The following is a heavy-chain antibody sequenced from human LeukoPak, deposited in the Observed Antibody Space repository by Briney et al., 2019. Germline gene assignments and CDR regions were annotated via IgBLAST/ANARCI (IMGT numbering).Heavy chain of an antibody. CDR3: ASGTLKRGYSYALDY. D-gene: IGHD5-18*01. CDR2: INHSGST. V-gene: IGHV4-34*01. J-gene: IGHJ4*02. CDR1: GGSFSGYY. Sequence: SETLSLTCAVYGGSFSGYYWSWIRQPPGKGLEWIGEINHSGSTNYNPSLKSRVTISVDTSKNQFSLKLSSVTAADTAVYYCASGTLKRGYSYALDYWGQGTLVTVSS.